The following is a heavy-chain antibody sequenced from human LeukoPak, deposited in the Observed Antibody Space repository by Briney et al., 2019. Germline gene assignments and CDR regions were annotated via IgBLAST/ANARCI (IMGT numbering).Heavy chain of an antibody. CDR1: GFTFSRYW. CDR3: ARAPAEIGGYYPEYFRH. Sequence: GGSLRLSCAASGFTFSRYWMHWVGQAPGKGLVWVSRIKSDGSTNYADSVKGRFTISRDNAKNTVSLQMNSVRAEDTGVYYCARAPAEIGGYYPEYFRHWGQGTLVTVSS. CDR2: IKSDGST. V-gene: IGHV3-74*01. J-gene: IGHJ1*01. D-gene: IGHD3-22*01.